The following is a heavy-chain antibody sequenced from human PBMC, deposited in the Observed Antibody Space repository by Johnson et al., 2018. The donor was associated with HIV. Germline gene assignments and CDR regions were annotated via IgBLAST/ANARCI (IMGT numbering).Heavy chain of an antibody. V-gene: IGHV3-30*04. CDR3: ARYNGVDSSSSGQTDI. CDR1: GFTFSSYA. J-gene: IGHJ3*02. Sequence: QVQLVESGGGVVQSGRSLRLSCAASGFTFSSYAMHWVRQAPGKGLEWVAVISYDGSNKFYADSVKGRFTISRDNSKNTLYLQMNSLRHEDTAVYYCARYNGVDSSSSGQTDIWGQGTMVTVSS. D-gene: IGHD2-8*01. CDR2: ISYDGSNK.